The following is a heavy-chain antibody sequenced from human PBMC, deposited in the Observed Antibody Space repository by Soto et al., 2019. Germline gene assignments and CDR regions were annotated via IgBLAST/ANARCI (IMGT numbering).Heavy chain of an antibody. CDR1: GYPVTAYY. CDR2: INPATGAA. CDR3: ARGVGVGVAGSAAFDM. D-gene: IGHD3-3*01. V-gene: IGHV1-2*02. J-gene: IGHJ3*02. Sequence: QLHLVQSGAVVKKPGASVTVSCSASGYPVTAYYMHWVRQAPGRGLEWMGGINPATGAAKYTQTFRGRVTMTRDTSPSTVFLELSGLTSEDTAVFYWARGVGVGVAGSAAFDMWGQGTLVTVSS.